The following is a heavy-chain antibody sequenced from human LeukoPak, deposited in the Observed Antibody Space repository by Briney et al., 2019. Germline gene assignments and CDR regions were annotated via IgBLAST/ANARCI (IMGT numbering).Heavy chain of an antibody. CDR2: ISSNGGST. CDR1: GFTFSSYA. J-gene: IGHJ4*02. D-gene: IGHD2-15*01. Sequence: GGSLRLSCSASGFTFSSYAMHWVRQAPGKGLEYVSAISSNGGSTYYADSVEGRFTISRDNSKNTLYLQMSSPRAEDTAVYYCVKATYCSGGSCYSYYFDYWGQGTLVTVSS. CDR3: VKATYCSGGSCYSYYFDY. V-gene: IGHV3-64D*06.